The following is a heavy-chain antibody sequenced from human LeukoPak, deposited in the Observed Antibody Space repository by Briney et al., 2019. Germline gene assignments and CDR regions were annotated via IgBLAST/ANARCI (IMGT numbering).Heavy chain of an antibody. D-gene: IGHD3-9*01. J-gene: IGHJ4*02. CDR2: ISYDGSNK. Sequence: GRSLRLSCAASGFTFSSYGMHWVRQAPGKGLEWVAVISYDGSNKYYADSVKVRFTISRDNPKNTLYLQMNSLRAEDTAVYYCAKGPRRTAVLRYFDWLFGYWGQGTLVTVSS. CDR3: AKGPRRTAVLRYFDWLFGY. CDR1: GFTFSSYG. V-gene: IGHV3-30*18.